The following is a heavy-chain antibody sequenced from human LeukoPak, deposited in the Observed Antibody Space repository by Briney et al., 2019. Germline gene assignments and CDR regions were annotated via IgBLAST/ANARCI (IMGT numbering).Heavy chain of an antibody. D-gene: IGHD1-26*01. V-gene: IGHV3-64*01. CDR3: ARDRTEIVGTTLYYYYGIDV. CDR1: GFTFSSYA. Sequence: GGSLRLSCAASGFTFSSYAMHWVRQAPGKGLEYVSAISSNGGSTYYANSVKGRFTISRDNSKNTLYLQMGSLRAEDMAVYYCARDRTEIVGTTLYYYYGIDVWGQGTTVTVSS. CDR2: ISSNGGST. J-gene: IGHJ6*02.